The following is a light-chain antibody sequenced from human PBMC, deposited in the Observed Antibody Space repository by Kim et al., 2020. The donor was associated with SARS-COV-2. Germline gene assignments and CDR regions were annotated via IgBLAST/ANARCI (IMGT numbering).Light chain of an antibody. V-gene: IGKV4-1*01. CDR3: QQYYTTPWT. CDR1: QSVFHSANDKNN. J-gene: IGKJ1*01. Sequence: DIVMTKSPDSLAVSLGERATIKCKSSQSVFHSANDKNNLAWYQQRPGQFPKLLIYWASTRESGVPDRFRGSGSGTDFTLTISSLQAEDVAVYYCQQYYTTPWTFGQGTKVDIK. CDR2: WAS.